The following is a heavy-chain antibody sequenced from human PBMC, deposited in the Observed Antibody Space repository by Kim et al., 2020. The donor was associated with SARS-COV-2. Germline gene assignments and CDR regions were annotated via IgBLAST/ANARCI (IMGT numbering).Heavy chain of an antibody. J-gene: IGHJ5*02. CDR2: ISSSGSTI. CDR3: ARDQSSGWYIPNWFDP. CDR1: GFTFSSYE. V-gene: IGHV3-48*03. D-gene: IGHD6-19*01. Sequence: GGSLRLSCAASGFTFSSYEMNWVRQAPGKGLEWVSYISSSGSTIYYADSVKGRFTISRDNAKNSLYLQMNSLRAEDTAVYYCARDQSSGWYIPNWFDPWGQGTLVTVSS.